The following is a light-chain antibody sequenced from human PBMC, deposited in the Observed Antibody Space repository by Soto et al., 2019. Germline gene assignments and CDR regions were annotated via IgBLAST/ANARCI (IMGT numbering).Light chain of an antibody. Sequence: AIQMTQSPSSLSASVGDRVTITCRASHGIRNDLGWYQQKPGKAPKLLIYAASTLQSGVPSRFSGSGSGTDFTLTISCLQSEDFATYYCQQYYSFLPVTFGQGTKVDIK. CDR1: HGIRND. J-gene: IGKJ1*01. CDR3: QQYYSFLPVT. CDR2: AAS. V-gene: IGKV1-6*01.